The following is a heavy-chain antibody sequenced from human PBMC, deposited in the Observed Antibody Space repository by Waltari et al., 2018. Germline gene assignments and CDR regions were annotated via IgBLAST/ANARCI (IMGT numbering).Heavy chain of an antibody. CDR3: AGGGNGWYGANDAFDI. CDR1: GGSISSSSYY. CDR2: IYYSGST. J-gene: IGHJ3*02. D-gene: IGHD6-19*01. V-gene: IGHV4-39*07. Sequence: QLQLQESGPGLVKPSETLSLTCTVSGGSISSSSYYWGWIRQPPGKGLEWIGSIYYSGSTYYNPSLKSRVTISVDTSKNQFSLKLSSVTAADTAVYYCAGGGNGWYGANDAFDIWGQGTMVTVSS.